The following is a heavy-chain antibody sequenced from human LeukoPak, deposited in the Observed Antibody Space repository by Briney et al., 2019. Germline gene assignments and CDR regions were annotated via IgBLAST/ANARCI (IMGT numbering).Heavy chain of an antibody. CDR2: IKQDESEK. CDR1: GFTFNNYW. J-gene: IGHJ4*02. D-gene: IGHD3-22*01. V-gene: IGHV3-7*01. Sequence: GGSLRLSCEASGFTFNNYWMSWFRQAPGKGLEWVANIKQDESEKNYVDSVKGRFTISRDNVKNSLYLQMNSLRVEDTAVYYCARTGSLYDSHGYFSYWGQGTLVTVSS. CDR3: ARTGSLYDSHGYFSY.